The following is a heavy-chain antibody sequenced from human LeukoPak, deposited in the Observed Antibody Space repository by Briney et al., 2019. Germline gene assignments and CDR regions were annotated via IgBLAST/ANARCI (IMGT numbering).Heavy chain of an antibody. CDR2: ISSSSSYI. CDR3: ARDYLEHIVVVTATSPFDP. CDR1: GFTFSSYS. D-gene: IGHD2-21*02. J-gene: IGHJ5*02. Sequence: GGSPRLSCAASGFTFSSYSMNWVRQAPGKGLEWVSSISSSSSYIYYADSVKGRFTISRDNAKNSLYLQMNSLRAEDTAVYYCARDYLEHIVVVTATSPFDPWGQGTLVTVSS. V-gene: IGHV3-21*01.